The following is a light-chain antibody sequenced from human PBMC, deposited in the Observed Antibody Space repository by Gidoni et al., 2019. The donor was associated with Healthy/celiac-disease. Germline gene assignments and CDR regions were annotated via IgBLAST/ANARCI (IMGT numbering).Light chain of an antibody. CDR2: GAS. V-gene: IGKV3-20*01. CDR1: PSVSSSY. CDR3: QQYGSSPYT. J-gene: IGKJ2*01. Sequence: ELVLTQSPGTLSLSPGERATLSCRASPSVSSSYLAWYQQKPGQAPRLLIYGASSRATGIPDRFSGSGSGTDFTRTISRLEPEDFAVYYCQQYGSSPYTCXQXTKLEIK.